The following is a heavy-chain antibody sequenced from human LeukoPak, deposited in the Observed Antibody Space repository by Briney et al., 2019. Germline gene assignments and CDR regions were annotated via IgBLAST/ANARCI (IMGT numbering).Heavy chain of an antibody. Sequence: GGSLRLSCAASGFTFSNSAMSWVCQAPGKGLEWVSTLSGSGITTYYADSVKGRFTISRDNSKNTPYLQMNSLRAEDTAVYYCAKGIYSSGWSYFDYWGHGTLVTVSS. D-gene: IGHD6-19*01. CDR2: LSGSGITT. CDR1: GFTFSNSA. J-gene: IGHJ4*01. V-gene: IGHV3-23*01. CDR3: AKGIYSSGWSYFDY.